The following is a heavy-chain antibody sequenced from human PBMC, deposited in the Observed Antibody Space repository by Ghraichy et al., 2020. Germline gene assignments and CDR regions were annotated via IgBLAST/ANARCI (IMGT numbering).Heavy chain of an antibody. CDR2: IKHDGTAK. Sequence: GGSLRLSCAASGFTFNTYYMGWVRQAPGKGLEWVANIKHDGTAKSYVDSVKGRFTISRDNARNSLYLQMNSLRVDDTAVYYCARLYYGSAWYEDYWGQGTLVAVSS. J-gene: IGHJ4*02. CDR3: ARLYYGSAWYEDY. CDR1: GFTFNTYY. D-gene: IGHD6-19*01. V-gene: IGHV3-7*01.